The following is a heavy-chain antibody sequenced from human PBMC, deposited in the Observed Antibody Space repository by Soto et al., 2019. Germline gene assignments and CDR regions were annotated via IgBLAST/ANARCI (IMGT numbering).Heavy chain of an antibody. J-gene: IGHJ4*02. CDR2: ISNDGSKK. Sequence: QVQVVESGGGVVQPGTSLRLSCAASGFAFTNYGIHWVRQAPGKGLEWVADISNDGSKKFYGDSVKGRFTISRDNSWNTVYLQMSSLRPDDTAVFYCARDVAMPTGLGLGYWGQGTLVTVSS. D-gene: IGHD1-1*01. CDR1: GFAFTNYG. V-gene: IGHV3-30*03. CDR3: ARDVAMPTGLGLGY.